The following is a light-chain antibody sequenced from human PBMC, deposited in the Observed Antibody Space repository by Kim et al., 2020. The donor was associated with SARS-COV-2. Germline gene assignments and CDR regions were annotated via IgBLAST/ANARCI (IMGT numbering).Light chain of an antibody. V-gene: IGLV1-44*01. CDR1: RSNIGTNT. Sequence: QSVLAQPPSASVTPGQRVTISCSGSRSNIGTNTVTWYQQLPGTAPKLLVYSNVQRPSGVPDRFSGSKSGTSASLTISGLQSEDEADYYCAAWDDSLNGPVFGGGTQLTVL. J-gene: IGLJ3*02. CDR2: SNV. CDR3: AAWDDSLNGPV.